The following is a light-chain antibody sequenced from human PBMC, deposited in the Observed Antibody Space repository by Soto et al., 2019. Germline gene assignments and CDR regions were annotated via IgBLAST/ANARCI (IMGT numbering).Light chain of an antibody. CDR3: QQYNSYSPLT. CDR2: SAS. CDR1: QSISDT. V-gene: IGKV3-15*01. Sequence: IVLTQSPGTLSLSPGERATLSCRASQSISDTLAWYQQKPGQAPRLLIYSASRGATGFPARFSGSGSGTDFTLTISSLQSDDFATYYCQQYNSYSPLTFGGGTKVDIK. J-gene: IGKJ4*01.